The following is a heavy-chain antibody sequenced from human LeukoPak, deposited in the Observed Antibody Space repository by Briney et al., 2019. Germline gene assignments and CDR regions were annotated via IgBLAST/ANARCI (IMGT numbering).Heavy chain of an antibody. Sequence: GGSLRLSCAASGFTFSNYAMSWVRQAQGKGLEWVSAISGSGDSRYYADSVRGRFTLSSDNSKNTLYLQMNSLRADDPAVYDLAQTRGHVGGGTCYRDSWGQGTLVTVSS. CDR3: AQTRGHVGGGTCYRDS. D-gene: IGHD2-15*01. V-gene: IGHV3-23*01. CDR2: ISGSGDSR. CDR1: GFTFSNYA. J-gene: IGHJ5*01.